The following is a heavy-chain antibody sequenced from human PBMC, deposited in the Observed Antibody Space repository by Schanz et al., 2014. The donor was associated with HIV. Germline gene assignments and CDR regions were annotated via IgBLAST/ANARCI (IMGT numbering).Heavy chain of an antibody. CDR1: GFTFSSYA. Sequence: EVQLLESGGGLVQPGGSLRLSCAASGFTFSSYAMSWVRQAPGKGLEWVSAISGSGGSTYYADSVKGRFTISRDNVKDTLFLQLNSLRPDDSAIYYCARADYGSGSFHNGPDYWGQGTLVTVSS. D-gene: IGHD3-10*01. V-gene: IGHV3-23*01. CDR3: ARADYGSGSFHNGPDY. CDR2: ISGSGGST. J-gene: IGHJ4*02.